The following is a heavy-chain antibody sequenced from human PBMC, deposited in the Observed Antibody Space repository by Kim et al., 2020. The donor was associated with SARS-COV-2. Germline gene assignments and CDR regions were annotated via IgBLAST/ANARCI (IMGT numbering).Heavy chain of an antibody. CDR1: GDTFSSSG. V-gene: IGHV1-18*04. D-gene: IGHD3-16*01. CDR3: VRGTWGDINDY. CDR2: INTNEGNT. J-gene: IGHJ4*02. Sequence: ASVKVSCKTSGDTFSSSGFSWVRQAPGQGLEWMGWINTNEGNTKYALKFQDRVTMTTDASTSTAYMELRSLNSDDTAVYYCVRGTWGDINDYWGQGTLVTVSS.